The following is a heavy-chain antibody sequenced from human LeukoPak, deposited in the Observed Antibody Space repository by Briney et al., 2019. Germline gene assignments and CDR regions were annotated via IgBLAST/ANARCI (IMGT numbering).Heavy chain of an antibody. Sequence: GGSLRLSCAASGFTFSRHYMHWVRQAPGKGLVWVSRINGVGTDRIYADSVKGRFTISRDNSKNTLYLQMNSLRAEDTAVYYCARDGDCSGGSCYPFDPWGQGTLVTVSS. J-gene: IGHJ5*02. CDR1: GFTFSRHY. V-gene: IGHV3-74*01. CDR3: ARDGDCSGGSCYPFDP. D-gene: IGHD2-15*01. CDR2: INGVGTDR.